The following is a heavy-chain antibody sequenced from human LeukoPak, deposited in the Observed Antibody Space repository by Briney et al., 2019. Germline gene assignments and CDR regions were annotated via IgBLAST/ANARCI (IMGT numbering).Heavy chain of an antibody. J-gene: IGHJ4*02. V-gene: IGHV2-70*11. CDR2: IDWDDDK. CDR1: GFSLRTTGMC. CDR3: ARIRAGSHLDYFDY. Sequence: SGPTLVKPTQTLTLTCTFSGFSLRTTGMCVSWVRQPPGKALEWPARIDWDDDKYYSTSLKTRLTISKDTSKYQVVLTMTNTDPEDTAMYYCARIRAGSHLDYFDYWGLGTLVTVSS. D-gene: IGHD3-10*01.